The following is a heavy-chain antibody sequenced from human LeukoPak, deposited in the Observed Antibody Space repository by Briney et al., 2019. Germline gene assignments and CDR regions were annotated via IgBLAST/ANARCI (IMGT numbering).Heavy chain of an antibody. Sequence: GGSLRLSCAASGFTVSSNYMSWVRQAPGKGLEWVSLIYSGGDTYYADSVKGRFTISRDNSKNTLYLQMNSLRAEDTAVYYCAKVEYSSSSWGYYYYYMDVWGKGTTVTVSS. V-gene: IGHV3-53*05. J-gene: IGHJ6*03. D-gene: IGHD6-6*01. CDR2: IYSGGDT. CDR3: AKVEYSSSSWGYYYYYMDV. CDR1: GFTVSSNY.